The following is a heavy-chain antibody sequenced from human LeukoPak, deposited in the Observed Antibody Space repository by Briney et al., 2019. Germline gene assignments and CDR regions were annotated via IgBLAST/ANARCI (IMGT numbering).Heavy chain of an antibody. Sequence: GGSLRLSCAASGFTFRNYGMHWVRQAPGEGLEWVAVISSDGNEKYYADSVKGRFTISRDNSKNTLYLQMNSLRAEDTAVYYCAKGYKKAPGYSSGRTGGRWLGYYYYYMGVWGKGTTVTVSS. V-gene: IGHV3-30*18. CDR1: GFTFRNYG. CDR2: ISSDGNEK. J-gene: IGHJ6*03. D-gene: IGHD6-19*01. CDR3: AKGYKKAPGYSSGRTGGRWLGYYYYYMGV.